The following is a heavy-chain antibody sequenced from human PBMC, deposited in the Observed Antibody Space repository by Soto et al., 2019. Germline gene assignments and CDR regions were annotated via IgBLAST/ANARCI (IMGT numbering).Heavy chain of an antibody. CDR1: GGSIRNYY. V-gene: IGHV4-59*01. J-gene: IGHJ5*02. D-gene: IGHD2-21*02. CDR2: IYFSENT. CDR3: ARTCGGDCYSLDWFDP. Sequence: SETLSLTCTVSGGSIRNYYWSWIRQPPGKGLEWIGYIYFSENTNYNPSLKSRVTISLDTSKNQFSLKLSSVTAADTAGYYCARTCGGDCYSLDWFDPWGQGTLVTVSS.